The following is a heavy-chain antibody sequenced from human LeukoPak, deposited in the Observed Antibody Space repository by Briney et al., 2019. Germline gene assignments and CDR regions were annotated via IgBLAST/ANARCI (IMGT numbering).Heavy chain of an antibody. Sequence: SETLSLTCAVSGGSISSGGYSWSWIRQPPGKGLEWFGYIYHSGSTYYNPSLKSRVTISVDRSKNQFSLKLSPVTAADTAVYYCARGYCSGGSCYASGFDPWGQGTLVTVSS. D-gene: IGHD2-15*01. CDR1: GGSISSGGYS. CDR2: IYHSGST. V-gene: IGHV4-30-2*01. CDR3: ARGYCSGGSCYASGFDP. J-gene: IGHJ5*02.